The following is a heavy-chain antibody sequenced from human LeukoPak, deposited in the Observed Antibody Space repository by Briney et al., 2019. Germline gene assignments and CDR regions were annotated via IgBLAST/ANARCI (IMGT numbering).Heavy chain of an antibody. CDR3: ARDLKLDGSSGYYAFDI. V-gene: IGHV4-59*11. CDR2: MYYSGNS. J-gene: IGHJ3*02. CDR1: GASIRSHY. D-gene: IGHD3-22*01. Sequence: SETLSLTCTVSGASIRSHYWSWLRQPPGKGLEGVGYMYYSGNSNYNPALKSRVTISVDTSKNRFSLKMISVTPADTAVYYCARDLKLDGSSGYYAFDIWGQGTMVTVSS.